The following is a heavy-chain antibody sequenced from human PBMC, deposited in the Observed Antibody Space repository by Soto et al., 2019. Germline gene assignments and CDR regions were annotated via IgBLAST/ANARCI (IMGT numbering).Heavy chain of an antibody. Sequence: GGSLRLSCAASGFKVSYYYMSWIRQAPGKGLEWLSYSSNSGTYTRYADSVKGRFSISRDNAKNSLFLQINSLRGEGSATYYCARSGDNYNVLDYWGQGTPVTVSS. CDR3: ARSGDNYNVLDY. CDR1: GFKVSYYY. D-gene: IGHD3-10*02. CDR2: SSNSGTYT. V-gene: IGHV3-11*06. J-gene: IGHJ4*02.